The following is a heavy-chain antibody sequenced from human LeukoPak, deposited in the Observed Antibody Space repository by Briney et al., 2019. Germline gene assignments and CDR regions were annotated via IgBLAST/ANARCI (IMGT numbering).Heavy chain of an antibody. CDR1: GGSINSYY. J-gene: IGHJ5*02. CDR3: ARVKREYGGTNWFDP. Sequence: PSETLSLTCTVSGGSINSYYWSWIRQPAGKGLEWIGRNYTSGSTNYNPSLKSRVTMSVDTSKNQFSLKLSSVTAADTAVYYCARVKREYGGTNWFDPWGQGTLLTVSS. V-gene: IGHV4-4*07. CDR2: NYTSGST. D-gene: IGHD4-23*01.